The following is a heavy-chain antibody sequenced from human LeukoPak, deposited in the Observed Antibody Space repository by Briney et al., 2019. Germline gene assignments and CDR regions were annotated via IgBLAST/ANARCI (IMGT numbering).Heavy chain of an antibody. V-gene: IGHV4-34*01. Sequence: PSETLSLTCAVYGGSFSGYYWSWIRQPPGEGLEWIGEINHSGSTNYNPSLKSRVTISVDTSKNQFSLKLSSVTAADTAVYYCARVVGYGMDVWGQGTTVTVSS. J-gene: IGHJ6*02. D-gene: IGHD1-26*01. CDR3: ARVVGYGMDV. CDR1: GGSFSGYY. CDR2: INHSGST.